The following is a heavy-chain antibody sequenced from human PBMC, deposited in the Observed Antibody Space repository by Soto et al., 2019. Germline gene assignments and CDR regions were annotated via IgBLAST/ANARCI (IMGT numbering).Heavy chain of an antibody. D-gene: IGHD5-18*01. CDR3: ARDREYNCCDY. J-gene: IGHJ4*02. CDR2: INLDGSER. CDR1: GSTFSSSW. Sequence: GGSLRLSCGASGSTFSSSWMTWVRQAPGKGLEWVANINLDGSERNYVDSVKGRFTISRDNAKNLLYLQMNSLRAEDTAVYYCARDREYNCCDYWGQGTLVTVSS. V-gene: IGHV3-7*05.